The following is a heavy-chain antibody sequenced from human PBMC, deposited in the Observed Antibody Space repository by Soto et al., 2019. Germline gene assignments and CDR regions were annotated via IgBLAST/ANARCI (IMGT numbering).Heavy chain of an antibody. J-gene: IGHJ6*02. D-gene: IGHD3-10*01. V-gene: IGHV3-30-3*01. Sequence: QVQLVESGGGVVQPGRSLRLSCAASGFTFSSYAMHWVRQAPGKGLEWVAVISYDGSNKYYADSVKGRFTISRDNSKNTLYLQMNRLRAEDTAVYYCARSMVRGVIINDGMDVWGQGTTVTVSS. CDR2: ISYDGSNK. CDR3: ARSMVRGVIINDGMDV. CDR1: GFTFSSYA.